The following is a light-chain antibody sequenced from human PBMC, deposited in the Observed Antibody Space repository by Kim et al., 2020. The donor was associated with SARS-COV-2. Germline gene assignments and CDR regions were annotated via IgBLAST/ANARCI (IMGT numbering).Light chain of an antibody. Sequence: SASVGDRVTSTCRESQSISSYLNWYQQKPGKAPKLLIYAASSLQSGVPSRFSGSGSGTDFTLTISSLQPEDFATYYCQQSYSTPYTFGQGTKLEI. V-gene: IGKV1-39*01. CDR2: AAS. CDR3: QQSYSTPYT. J-gene: IGKJ2*01. CDR1: QSISSY.